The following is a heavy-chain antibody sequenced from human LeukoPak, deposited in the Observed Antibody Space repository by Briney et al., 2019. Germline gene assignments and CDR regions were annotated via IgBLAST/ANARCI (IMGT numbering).Heavy chain of an antibody. J-gene: IGHJ6*03. CDR1: AGSIRNYY. V-gene: IGHV4-4*07. Sequence: SETLSLTCTVSAGSIRNYYWSWIRQPAGKGLEWIGRIYDSGSTNYNPSLKGRVTMSVDTSKNQFSLRLSSVTAADTAVYYCARAFRIAVGIYSYYYMDVWGKGTTVTVSS. CDR2: IYDSGST. CDR3: ARAFRIAVGIYSYYYMDV. D-gene: IGHD6-19*01.